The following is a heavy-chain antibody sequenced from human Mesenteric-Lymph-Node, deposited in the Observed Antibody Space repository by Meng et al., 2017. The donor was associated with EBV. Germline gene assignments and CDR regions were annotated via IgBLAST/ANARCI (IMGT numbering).Heavy chain of an antibody. Sequence: VLVVESGGGVVPPGRTQGLSYAASRLTFSIIGIHGVRQAPGKGLEWVADLSYHGTNKYYADTVKDRFTISRDNSKNMLYLQMNSLTAEDAAVFYCAKYSDYGVHGDWFDPWGPGTLVTVSS. D-gene: IGHD4-17*01. CDR2: LSYHGTNK. CDR1: RLTFSIIG. CDR3: AKYSDYGVHGDWFDP. V-gene: IGHV3-30*18. J-gene: IGHJ5*02.